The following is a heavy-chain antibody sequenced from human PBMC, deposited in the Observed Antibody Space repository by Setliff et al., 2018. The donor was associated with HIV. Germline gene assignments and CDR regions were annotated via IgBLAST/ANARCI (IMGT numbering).Heavy chain of an antibody. D-gene: IGHD3-22*01. CDR2: IYYSGST. Sequence: SETLSLTCTVSGGSISNYYWSWIRQPPGKGLEWIAYIYYSGSTNYNPSLKSRVTISVATSKNQFSLKLSSVTAADTAVYYCARREATYYYDTRYFDSWGQGTLVTSPQ. J-gene: IGHJ4*02. V-gene: IGHV4-59*12. CDR3: ARREATYYYDTRYFDS. CDR1: GGSISNYY.